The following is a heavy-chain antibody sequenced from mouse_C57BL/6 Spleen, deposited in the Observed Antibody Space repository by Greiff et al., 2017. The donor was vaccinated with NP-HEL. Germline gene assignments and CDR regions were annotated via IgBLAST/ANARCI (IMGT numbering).Heavy chain of an antibody. CDR2: IYPGDGDT. J-gene: IGHJ4*01. D-gene: IGHD1-1*01. V-gene: IGHV1-80*01. Sequence: QVQLQQSGAELVKPGASVKISCKASGYAFSSYWMNWVKQRPGKGLEWIGQIYPGDGDTNYNGKFKGKATLTADKSSSTAYMQLSSLTSEDSAVYFCAREGDITSAMDCWGQGTSVTVSS. CDR1: GYAFSSYW. CDR3: AREGDITSAMDC.